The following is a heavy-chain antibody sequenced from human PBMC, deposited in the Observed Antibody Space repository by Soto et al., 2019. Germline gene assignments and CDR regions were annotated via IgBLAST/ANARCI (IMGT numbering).Heavy chain of an antibody. J-gene: IGHJ4*02. CDR1: GFTFSSDA. V-gene: IGHV3-23*01. CDR3: AKGVHTPYDSDY. Sequence: EVQLLESGGGLVQPGGSLRLSCAASGFTFSSDAMSWVRQAPGKGLEWVSAIRGSGGSTYYADSVKGRFTITRDNSKNTLYVHMNSLRAEDTAVYYCAKGVHTPYDSDYWGKGTLVPVSS. D-gene: IGHD1-1*01. CDR2: IRGSGGST.